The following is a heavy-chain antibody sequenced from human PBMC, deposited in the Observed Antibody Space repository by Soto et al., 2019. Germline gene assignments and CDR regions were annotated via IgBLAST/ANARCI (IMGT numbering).Heavy chain of an antibody. CDR1: GGTFSSYA. CDR2: IIPIFGTT. D-gene: IGHD3-10*01. CDR3: ARDTFSMDRGVIPLVKGYFDF. J-gene: IGHJ4*02. Sequence: QVQLVQSGAEVKKPGSSVKVSCKASGGTFSSYAFSWVRQAPGQGLEWMGGIIPIFGTTTYAQKFQGRVTITADESTSTAYMELSSLRSEDTAVYYCARDTFSMDRGVIPLVKGYFDFWGQGTLVTVSS. V-gene: IGHV1-69*12.